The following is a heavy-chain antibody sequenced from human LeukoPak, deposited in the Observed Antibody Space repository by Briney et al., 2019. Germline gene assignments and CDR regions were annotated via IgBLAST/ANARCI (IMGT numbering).Heavy chain of an antibody. CDR3: ARDTGIVGAAKDAFDI. Sequence: GASVTVSFKASGCTFISYAISWVRQAPGQGREWMGRIIPIFGTANYAQKFQGRVTITADKSTSTAYMELSSLRSEDTAVYYCARDTGIVGAAKDAFDIWGQGTMVTVSS. J-gene: IGHJ3*02. CDR2: IIPIFGTA. CDR1: GCTFISYA. V-gene: IGHV1-69*06. D-gene: IGHD1-26*01.